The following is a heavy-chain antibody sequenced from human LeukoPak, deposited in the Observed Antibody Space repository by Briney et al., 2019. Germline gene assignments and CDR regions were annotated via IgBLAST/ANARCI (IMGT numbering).Heavy chain of an antibody. CDR3: ARDPTTVTKGLDI. CDR2: ISYIGST. D-gene: IGHD4-17*01. V-gene: IGHV4-59*11. Sequence: TETLSLTCTVSGGSFSSHYWSWIRQPPGKGLEWIGYISYIGSTNYNPSLKSRVTISVDTSKNQFSLKLSSVTAADTAVYYCARDPTTVTKGLDIWGQGTMVTVSS. J-gene: IGHJ3*02. CDR1: GGSFSSHY.